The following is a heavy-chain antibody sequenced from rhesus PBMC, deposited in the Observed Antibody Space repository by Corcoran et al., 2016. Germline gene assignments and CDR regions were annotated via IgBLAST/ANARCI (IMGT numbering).Heavy chain of an antibody. D-gene: IGHD1-44*01. CDR2: ITYSGST. J-gene: IGHJ4*01. Sequence: QVQLQESGPGLVKPSETLSLTCAFSGGSISSGYYYWRWIRQPPGQGLEWIGYITYSGSTSYNPSLKSRVTISRDTSKNQFSLKLSSVTAADTAVYYCARDRLGIDYWGQGVLVTVSS. CDR1: GGSISSGYYY. V-gene: IGHV4-122*02. CDR3: ARDRLGIDY.